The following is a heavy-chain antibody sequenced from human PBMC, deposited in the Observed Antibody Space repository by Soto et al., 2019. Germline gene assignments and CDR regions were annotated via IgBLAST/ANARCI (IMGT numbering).Heavy chain of an antibody. CDR3: ARDDYYDSSGYYYRPFDY. V-gene: IGHV3-21*01. J-gene: IGHJ4*02. D-gene: IGHD3-22*01. Sequence: PGGSRRLSCAASGFTFSSYSMNWVRQAPGKGLEWVSSISSSSSYIYYADSVKGRFTISRDNAKNSLYLQVNSLRAEDTAVYYCARDDYYDSSGYYYRPFDYWGQGTLVTVSS. CDR1: GFTFSSYS. CDR2: ISSSSSYI.